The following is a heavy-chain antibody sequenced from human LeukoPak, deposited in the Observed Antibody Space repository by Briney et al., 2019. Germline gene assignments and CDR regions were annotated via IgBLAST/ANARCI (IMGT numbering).Heavy chain of an antibody. CDR2: IKQDGNEK. CDR1: GFTFSNYW. J-gene: IGHJ6*03. CDR3: AREIVLMVYAIQDQTGGYMDV. V-gene: IGHV3-7*01. D-gene: IGHD2-8*01. Sequence: PGGSLRLSCAASGFTFSNYWMSWVRQAPGKGLEWVANIKQDGNEKYCVDSVKGRFTISRDNAKNSLYLQMNSLRAEDTAVYYCAREIVLMVYAIQDQTGGYMDVWGKGTTVTVSS.